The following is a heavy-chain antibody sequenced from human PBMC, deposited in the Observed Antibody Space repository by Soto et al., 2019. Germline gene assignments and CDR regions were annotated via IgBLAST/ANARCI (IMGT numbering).Heavy chain of an antibody. D-gene: IGHD2-21*02. V-gene: IGHV3-23*01. CDR2: ISGSGGST. CDR1: GFTFSSYA. CDR3: AKDNSYCGGDCYLLFDY. J-gene: IGHJ4*02. Sequence: GGSLRLSCAASGFTFSSYAMSWVRQAPGKGLEWVSAISGSGGSTYYADSVKGRFTISRDNSKNTLYLQMNSLRAEDTAVYYCAKDNSYCGGDCYLLFDYWGKGPLVTVSS.